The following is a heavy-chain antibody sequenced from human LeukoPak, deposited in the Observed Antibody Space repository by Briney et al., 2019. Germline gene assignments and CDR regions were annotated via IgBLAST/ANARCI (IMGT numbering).Heavy chain of an antibody. CDR2: IYTSGST. J-gene: IGHJ4*02. Sequence: PSETLSLTCTVSGGSISSGSYYWSWIRQPAGKGLEWIGRIYTSGSTNYNPSLKSRVTISVDTSKNQFSLKLSSVTAADTAVYYCARSYSRSFFDYWGQGTLVTVSS. CDR3: ARSYSRSFFDY. D-gene: IGHD6-13*01. CDR1: GGSISSGSYY. V-gene: IGHV4-61*02.